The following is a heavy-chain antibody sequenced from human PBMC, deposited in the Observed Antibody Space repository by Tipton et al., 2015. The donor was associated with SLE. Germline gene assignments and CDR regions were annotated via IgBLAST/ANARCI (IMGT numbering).Heavy chain of an antibody. J-gene: IGHJ5*02. CDR1: GGSISSTTYY. CDR3: AREGIIPAARGYNWFDP. V-gene: IGHV4-61*02. CDR2: IYVSGST. Sequence: TLSLTCTVSGGSISSTTYYWSWIRQPAGKGLEWIGRIYVSGSTDYNPSLKSRVTISVDTSKNQFSLKLNSVTAADTAVYYCAREGIIPAARGYNWFDPWGQGTLVTVSS. D-gene: IGHD2-2*01.